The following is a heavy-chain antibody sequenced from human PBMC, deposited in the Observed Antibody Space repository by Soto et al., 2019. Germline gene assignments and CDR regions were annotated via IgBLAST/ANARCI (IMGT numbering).Heavy chain of an antibody. Sequence: SSVKVSCKASGGTVSNHAISWVRQAPGQGLEWMGGIIPIFGTPDYAQKFQGRVNITADTSTDTVYMELRSLRSEDTAVYYCTRFDYGDYVGWFDPWGQATLVTVSS. CDR2: IIPIFGTP. D-gene: IGHD4-17*01. CDR3: TRFDYGDYVGWFDP. V-gene: IGHV1-69*06. CDR1: GGTVSNHA. J-gene: IGHJ5*02.